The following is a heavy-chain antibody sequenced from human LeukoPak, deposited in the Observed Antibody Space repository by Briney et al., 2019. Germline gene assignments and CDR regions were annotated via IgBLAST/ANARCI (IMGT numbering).Heavy chain of an antibody. CDR1: GYSFTSYW. CDR2: IYPGDSDT. D-gene: IGHD2-21*02. J-gene: IGHJ4*02. Sequence: GESLKISCKGSGYSFTSYWIGWVRQMPGKGLEWMGIIYPGDSDTRYSPSFQGQVTISADKSISTAYLRWSSLKASDTAMYYCARRTSAYCGGDCYSFDYWGQGTLVTVSS. CDR3: ARRTSAYCGGDCYSFDY. V-gene: IGHV5-51*01.